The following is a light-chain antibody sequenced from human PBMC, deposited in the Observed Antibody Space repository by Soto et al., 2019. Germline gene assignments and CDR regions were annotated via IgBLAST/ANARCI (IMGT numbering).Light chain of an antibody. CDR2: DAS. V-gene: IGKV3-11*01. CDR1: QSVKTF. CDR3: QQSSNWPPIT. J-gene: IGKJ5*01. Sequence: EIVLTQSPATLSLSPGERSTLSCRASQSVKTFLVCYQQRPGQAPRLLIHDASHRAAGIPARFSGSGFGTDFTLTISSLEPEDAAVYYCQQSSNWPPITFGQGTRLEIK.